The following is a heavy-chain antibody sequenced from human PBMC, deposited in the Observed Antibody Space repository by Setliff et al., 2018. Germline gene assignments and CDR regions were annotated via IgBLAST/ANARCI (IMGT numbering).Heavy chain of an antibody. CDR3: ARINFYVSSGYYYAPEL. Sequence: PSETLSLTCSVYGESFSNNYWSWIRQPPGKGLEWIGGSNHRGSTSYNPSLKSRLTLSVDTSKNQFSLKLTSVTAADMARYFCARINFYVSSGYYYAPELWGQGTTVTVSS. D-gene: IGHD3-22*01. V-gene: IGHV4-34*01. CDR2: SNHRGST. J-gene: IGHJ4*02. CDR1: GESFSNNY.